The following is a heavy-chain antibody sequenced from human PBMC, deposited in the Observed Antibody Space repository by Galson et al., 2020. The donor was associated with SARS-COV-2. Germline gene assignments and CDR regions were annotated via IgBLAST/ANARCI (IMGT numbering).Heavy chain of an antibody. J-gene: IGHJ4*02. V-gene: IGHV3-30*18. Sequence: GESLKISCAASGFTFSNFGMHWVRQAPGKGLEWVAAISYDGNNKYYADSVMGRFTISRDNSKNTLYLQMNSLRAEDTAVFYCGKDRIAVAATADYWGQGTLVTVSS. CDR2: ISYDGNNK. CDR3: GKDRIAVAATADY. CDR1: GFTFSNFG. D-gene: IGHD6-19*01.